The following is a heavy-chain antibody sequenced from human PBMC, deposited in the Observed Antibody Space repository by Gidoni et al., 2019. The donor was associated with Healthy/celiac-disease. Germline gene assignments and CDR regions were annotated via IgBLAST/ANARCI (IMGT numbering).Heavy chain of an antibody. CDR3: ARGVSQQLVRSNWFDP. D-gene: IGHD6-13*01. V-gene: IGHV4-34*01. CDR1: GGSFSSYY. Sequence: QVQLQQWGAGLLKPSETLSLTCAVYGGSFSSYYWSWIRQPPEKGLEWIGEINHSGSTNYNPSLKSRVTISVDTSKNQFSLKLSSVTAADTAVYYCARGVSQQLVRSNWFDPWGQGTLVTVSS. J-gene: IGHJ5*02. CDR2: INHSGST.